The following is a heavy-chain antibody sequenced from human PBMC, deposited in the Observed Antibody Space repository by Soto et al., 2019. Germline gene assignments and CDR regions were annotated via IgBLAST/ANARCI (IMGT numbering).Heavy chain of an antibody. D-gene: IGHD3-10*01. J-gene: IGHJ6*02. CDR2: IFSDAER. CDR3: VRMNAESYSSYYAMDV. CDR1: GFSLTTGRMG. V-gene: IGHV2-26*01. Sequence: QVTLRESGPVLVKPTETLTLTCNGSGFSLTTGRMGVSWIRQPPGQALEWLAHIFSDAERSYSRSLQGRLTVSKVGSGSHVVLTMTNMDPVDTGTYFCVRMNAESYSSYYAMDVWGQGTTVTVSS.